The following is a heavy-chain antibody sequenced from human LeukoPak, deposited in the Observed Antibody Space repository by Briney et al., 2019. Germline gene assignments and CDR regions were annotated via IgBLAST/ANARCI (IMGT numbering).Heavy chain of an antibody. Sequence: KASETLSLTCTASGGSISSDDYYWSWIRQPPGKGLEWIGYIYYSGSTYYNPSLKSRVTISVDTSKNQFSLKLSSVTAADTAVYYCARVHYGSGSLYYYYYYMDVWGKGTTVTVSS. D-gene: IGHD3-10*01. CDR2: IYYSGST. CDR1: GGSISSDDYY. J-gene: IGHJ6*03. V-gene: IGHV4-30-4*08. CDR3: ARVHYGSGSLYYYYYYMDV.